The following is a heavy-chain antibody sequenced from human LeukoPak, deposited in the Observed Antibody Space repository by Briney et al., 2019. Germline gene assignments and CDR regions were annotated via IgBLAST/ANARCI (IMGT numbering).Heavy chain of an antibody. CDR2: ISSSSSYI. Sequence: GGSLRLSCAASGFTFSSYSMNWVRQAPGKGLEWVSSISSSSSYIYYVDSVKGRFTISRDNAKNSLYLQMNSLRAEDTAVYYCARDSSNYERWFDPWGQGTLVTVSS. D-gene: IGHD4-11*01. J-gene: IGHJ5*02. CDR3: ARDSSNYERWFDP. CDR1: GFTFSSYS. V-gene: IGHV3-21*01.